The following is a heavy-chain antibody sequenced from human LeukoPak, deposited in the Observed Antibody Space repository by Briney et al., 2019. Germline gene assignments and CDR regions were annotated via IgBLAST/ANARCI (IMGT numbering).Heavy chain of an antibody. CDR3: AKDRRGSRNSLDV. D-gene: IGHD3-16*01. J-gene: IGHJ6*02. Sequence: ASMKVSCMASGYTFSTYGISWVRQAPGQGLEWMGWILSYRGNTNYAQKLQGRVSVTTDTSTTTAYMELRSLTSDDTAVYYCAKDRRGSRNSLDVWGQGTTITVS. CDR1: GYTFSTYG. CDR2: ILSYRGNT. V-gene: IGHV1-18*01.